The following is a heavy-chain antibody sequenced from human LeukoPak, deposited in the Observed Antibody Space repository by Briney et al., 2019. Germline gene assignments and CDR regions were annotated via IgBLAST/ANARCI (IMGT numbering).Heavy chain of an antibody. CDR1: GYTFTSYG. CDR2: ISAYNGNT. CDR3: ARGRVNVLRFLGWLSFDY. Sequence: ASVKVSCKASGYTFTSYGISWVRQAPGQGLEWMGWISAYNGNTNYAQKLQGRVTMTTDTSTSTAYMELRSLRSDDTAVYYCARGRVNVLRFLGWLSFDYWGQGTLVTVSS. D-gene: IGHD3-3*01. V-gene: IGHV1-18*01. J-gene: IGHJ4*02.